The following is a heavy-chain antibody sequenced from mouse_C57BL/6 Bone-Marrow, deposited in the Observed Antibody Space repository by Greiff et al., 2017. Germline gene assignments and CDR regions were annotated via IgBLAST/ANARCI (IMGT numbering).Heavy chain of an antibody. V-gene: IGHV1-5*01. CDR2: IYPGNSDT. CDR1: GYTFTSYW. D-gene: IGHD1-1*01. CDR3: TRQGFITTVVGYFDV. J-gene: IGHJ1*03. Sequence: EVKLQESGTVLARPGASVKMSCKTSGYTFTSYWMHWVKQRPGQGLEWIGAIYPGNSDTSYNQKFKGKAKLTAVTSASTAYMELSSLTNEESAVYYCTRQGFITTVVGYFDVWGTGTTVTVSS.